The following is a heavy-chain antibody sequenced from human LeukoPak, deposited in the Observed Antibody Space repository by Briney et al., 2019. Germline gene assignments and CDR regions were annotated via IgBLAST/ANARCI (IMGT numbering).Heavy chain of an antibody. Sequence: GGSLGLSCAASGFTFSSYAMHWVRQAPGKGLEWVAVISYDGSNKYYADSVKGRFTISRDNSKNTLYLQMNSLRAEDTAVYYCASGPYGDPANDYWGQGTLVTVSS. J-gene: IGHJ4*02. V-gene: IGHV3-30-3*01. CDR2: ISYDGSNK. CDR3: ASGPYGDPANDY. D-gene: IGHD4-17*01. CDR1: GFTFSSYA.